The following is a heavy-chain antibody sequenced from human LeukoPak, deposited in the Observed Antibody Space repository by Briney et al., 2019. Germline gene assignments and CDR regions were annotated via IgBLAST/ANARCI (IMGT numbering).Heavy chain of an antibody. CDR3: ARGRYVWGSSPYYFDY. Sequence: SETLSLTCAVYGGSFSGYYWSWIRQPPGKGLEWIGEINHSGSTNYNPSLKSRVTISVYTSKNQFSLKLSSVTAADTAVYYCARGRYVWGSSPYYFDYWGQGTLVTVSS. CDR2: INHSGST. V-gene: IGHV4-34*01. J-gene: IGHJ4*02. D-gene: IGHD3-16*01. CDR1: GGSFSGYY.